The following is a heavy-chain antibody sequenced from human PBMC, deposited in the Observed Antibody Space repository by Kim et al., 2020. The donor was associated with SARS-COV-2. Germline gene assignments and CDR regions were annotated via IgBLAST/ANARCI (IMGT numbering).Heavy chain of an antibody. Sequence: GGSLRLSCAASGFTFSSYAMSWVRQAPGKGLEWVSAISGSGGSTYYADSVKGRFTISRDNSKNTLYLQMNSLRAEDTAVYYCAKSDTPGITMIVVSYFDYWGQGTLVTVSS. CDR1: GFTFSSYA. V-gene: IGHV3-23*01. CDR2: ISGSGGST. J-gene: IGHJ4*02. CDR3: AKSDTPGITMIVVSYFDY. D-gene: IGHD3-22*01.